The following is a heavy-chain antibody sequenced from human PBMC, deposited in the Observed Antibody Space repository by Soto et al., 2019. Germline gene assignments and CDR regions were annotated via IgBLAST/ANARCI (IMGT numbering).Heavy chain of an antibody. CDR3: ARSVTGTTSYDYYGMDV. J-gene: IGHJ6*02. V-gene: IGHV3-33*01. CDR1: GFTFSSYG. D-gene: IGHD1-7*01. Sequence: GGSLRLSCAASGFTFSSYGMHWVRQAPGKGLEWVTVIWYDGSSKYYADSVKGRFTISRDNAKNTLYLQMNSLRAEDTAVYYCARSVTGTTSYDYYGMDVWGQGTTVTVSS. CDR2: IWYDGSSK.